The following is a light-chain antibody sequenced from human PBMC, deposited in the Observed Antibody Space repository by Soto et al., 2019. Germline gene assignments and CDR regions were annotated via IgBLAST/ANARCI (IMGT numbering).Light chain of an antibody. Sequence: DVVMTQSPLSLPVTLGQPASISCRSSRSLMYSDGISYLSWFQQRPGQFPRRLIYKVSNRDSWVLDRFSGSGSGTDFTLKISRVEADDVGVYFCMQGTHWPPGTLGQGTKLEIK. CDR1: RSLMYSDGISY. CDR3: MQGTHWPPGT. J-gene: IGKJ2*01. V-gene: IGKV2-30*01. CDR2: KVS.